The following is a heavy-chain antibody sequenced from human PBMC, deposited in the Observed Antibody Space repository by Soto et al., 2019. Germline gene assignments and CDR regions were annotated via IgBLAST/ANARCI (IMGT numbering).Heavy chain of an antibody. Sequence: EVQLLESGGGLVQPGGSLRLSCAASGFTFSSYAMSWVRQAPGKGLEWVSAISGSGGSTYYGDSVKGRFTISRDNSKNTLYLQMNSLRAEDTAVYYCAKWGGAADDYIWGSYRSTHFDYWGQGTLVTVSS. D-gene: IGHD3-16*02. V-gene: IGHV3-23*01. CDR1: GFTFSSYA. CDR3: AKWGGAADDYIWGSYRSTHFDY. J-gene: IGHJ4*02. CDR2: ISGSGGST.